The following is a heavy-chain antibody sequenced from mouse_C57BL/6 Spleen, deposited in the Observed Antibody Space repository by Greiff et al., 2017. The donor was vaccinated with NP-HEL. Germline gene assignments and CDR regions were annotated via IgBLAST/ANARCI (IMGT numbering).Heavy chain of an antibody. J-gene: IGHJ3*01. CDR3: ARSGGDGYLPWFAY. CDR2: IHPNSGST. D-gene: IGHD2-3*01. Sequence: QVQLQQPGAELVKPGASVKLSCKASGYTFTSYWMHWVKQRPGQGLEWIGMIHPNSGSTNYNEKFKSKATLTVDKSSSTAYMQLSSLTSEDSAVYYCARSGGDGYLPWFAYWGQGTLVTVAA. CDR1: GYTFTSYW. V-gene: IGHV1-64*01.